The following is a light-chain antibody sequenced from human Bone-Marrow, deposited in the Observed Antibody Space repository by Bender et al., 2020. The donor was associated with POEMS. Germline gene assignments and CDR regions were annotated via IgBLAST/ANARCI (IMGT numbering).Light chain of an antibody. J-gene: IGLJ2*01. CDR1: NLGDRH. CDR2: QTF. CDR3: QAWDSGSAV. Sequence: SYDLTQPPSVSVSPGQTARITCSGDNLGDRHVSWYQQKPGQSPVLLVYQTFKQASGIPGRFSGSNSGNTATLTISGTQSMDEADYYCQAWDSGSAVFGGGTKLTVL. V-gene: IGLV3-1*01.